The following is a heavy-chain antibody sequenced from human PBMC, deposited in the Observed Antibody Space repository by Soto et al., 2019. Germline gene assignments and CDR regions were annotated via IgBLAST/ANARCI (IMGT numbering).Heavy chain of an antibody. J-gene: IGHJ6*03. D-gene: IGHD3-3*01. CDR1: GGTFSSYA. V-gene: IGHV1-24*01. CDR2: FDPEDGET. Sequence: GASVKVSCKASGGTFSSYAISWVRQAPGKGLEWMGGFDPEDGETIYAQKFQGRVTMTEDTSTDTAYMELSSLRSEDTAVYYCATRPITIFRVVPDHYMDVWGKGTTVTVSS. CDR3: ATRPITIFRVVPDHYMDV.